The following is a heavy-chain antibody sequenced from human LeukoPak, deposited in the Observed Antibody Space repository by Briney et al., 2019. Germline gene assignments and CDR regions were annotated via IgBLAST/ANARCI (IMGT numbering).Heavy chain of an antibody. CDR3: AISVATMGYYYYMDV. CDR1: GGTFSSYA. J-gene: IGHJ6*03. CDR2: IIPIFGTA. D-gene: IGHD5-12*01. V-gene: IGHV1-69*05. Sequence: ASVKVSCKASGGTFSSYAISWVRQAPGQGLEWMGGIIPIFGTANYAQKFQGRVTITTDESTSTAYMELSSLRSEDTAVYYCAISVATMGYYYYMDVWGKGTTVTVSS.